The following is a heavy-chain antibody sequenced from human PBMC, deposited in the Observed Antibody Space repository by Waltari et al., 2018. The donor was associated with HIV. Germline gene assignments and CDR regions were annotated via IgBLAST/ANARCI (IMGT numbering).Heavy chain of an antibody. Sequence: EVQLVESGGGLIQPGGSLRLSCAASGFTVSSNYMSWVRQAPGKGLEEVSVNYSGGSTYYADSVKSRFTISRDNTKNTLYLQMNSLRAEDTAVYYCASPYYDLYYYYGMDVWGQGTTVTVSS. V-gene: IGHV3-53*01. D-gene: IGHD3-22*01. CDR2: NYSGGST. CDR1: GFTVSSNY. J-gene: IGHJ6*02. CDR3: ASPYYDLYYYYGMDV.